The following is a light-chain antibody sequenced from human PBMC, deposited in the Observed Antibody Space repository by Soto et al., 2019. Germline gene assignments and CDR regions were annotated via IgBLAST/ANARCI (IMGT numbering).Light chain of an antibody. V-gene: IGKV1-39*01. J-gene: IGKJ2*01. CDR3: QQNYGFPYT. Sequence: DVQLTPSPSLLSASVGDTVTMTCRASPSIGSYLNWYQHKPGKPPRLLIFAADTLDSGVSSRFSGSGFNKQFTLTINSLQPEDFASYYCQQNYGFPYTFGQGTRVEIK. CDR2: AAD. CDR1: PSIGSY.